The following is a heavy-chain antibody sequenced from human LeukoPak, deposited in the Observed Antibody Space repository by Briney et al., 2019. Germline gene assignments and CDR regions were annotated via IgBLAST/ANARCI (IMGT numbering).Heavy chain of an antibody. CDR3: ARGVSGTGPDI. D-gene: IGHD5/OR15-5a*01. V-gene: IGHV3-74*01. CDR2: IKTDGSST. CDR1: GFTFSSYW. Sequence: TGGSLRLSCAASGFTFSSYWMHWVRQAPGKGLVWVSRIKTDGSSTDYADSVKGRFTISRDNAKNTMYLQMNSLRAEDTAVYYCARGVSGTGPDIWGLGTMVTVSS. J-gene: IGHJ3*02.